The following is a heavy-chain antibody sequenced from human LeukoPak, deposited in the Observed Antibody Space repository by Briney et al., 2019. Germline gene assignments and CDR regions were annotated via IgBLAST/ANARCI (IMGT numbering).Heavy chain of an antibody. CDR2: SSSSGSTT. D-gene: IGHD3-10*02. Sequence: AGSLRLSCAASGFTFSSYEMNWVRQAPGKGLEWVSYSSSSGSTTYYAASVKGRFTISRDNAKNSLYLQMNSLRAEDTAVYYCAELGITMIGGVWGKGTTVTISS. V-gene: IGHV3-48*03. CDR3: AELGITMIGGV. CDR1: GFTFSSYE. J-gene: IGHJ6*04.